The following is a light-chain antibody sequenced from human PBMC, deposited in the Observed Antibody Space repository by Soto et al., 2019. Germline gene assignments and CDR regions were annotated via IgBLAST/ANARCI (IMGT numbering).Light chain of an antibody. CDR1: QTISSW. CDR2: KAS. V-gene: IGKV1-5*03. CDR3: QHYNSYSEA. J-gene: IGKJ1*01. Sequence: QMTQSPSTLSGSVGDRVTITCRASQTISSWLAWYQQKPGKAPKLLIYKASTLKSGVPSRFSGSGSRTEFTLTISSLQPDDFATYYCQHYNSYSEAFGQGTKV.